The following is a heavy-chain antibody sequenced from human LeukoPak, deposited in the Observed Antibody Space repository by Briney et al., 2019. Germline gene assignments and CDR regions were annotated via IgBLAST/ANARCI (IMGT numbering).Heavy chain of an antibody. CDR1: GGTFSSYA. D-gene: IGHD3-10*01. Sequence: SVKVSCKASGGTFSSYAISWVRQAPGQGLEWMGGIIPIFGTANYAQKFQGRVTITTDESTSTAYMELSSLRSEDTAAYYCASCATVRGVITNYYYMDVWGKGTTVTVSS. CDR3: ASCATVRGVITNYYYMDV. J-gene: IGHJ6*03. CDR2: IIPIFGTA. V-gene: IGHV1-69*05.